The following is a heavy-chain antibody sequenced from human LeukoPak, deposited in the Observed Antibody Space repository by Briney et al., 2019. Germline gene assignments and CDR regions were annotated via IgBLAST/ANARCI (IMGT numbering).Heavy chain of an antibody. CDR1: GFTFSSYA. V-gene: IGHV3-23*01. J-gene: IGHJ4*02. CDR3: AKEPYSGSYQGKPLDY. D-gene: IGHD1-26*01. CDR2: ISGSGGST. Sequence: RPGGSLRLSCAASGFTFSSYAMSWVRQAPGKGLEWVSSISGSGGSTYYADSVKGRFTISRDNSKNTLYLQMNSLRAEDTAVYYCAKEPYSGSYQGKPLDYWGQGTLVTVSS.